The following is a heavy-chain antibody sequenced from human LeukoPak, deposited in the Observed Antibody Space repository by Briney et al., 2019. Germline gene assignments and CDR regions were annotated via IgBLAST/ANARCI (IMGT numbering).Heavy chain of an antibody. V-gene: IGHV4-30-2*01. Sequence: SQTLSLTCAVSGGSISSGGSSWSWIRQPPGKGLEWIGYIYHSGSTYYNPSLKSRVTISVDRSKNQFSLKLSSVTAADTAVYYCARGSYGSGSYFDYWGQGTLVTVSS. CDR2: IYHSGST. D-gene: IGHD3-10*01. J-gene: IGHJ4*02. CDR3: ARGSYGSGSYFDY. CDR1: GGSISSGGSS.